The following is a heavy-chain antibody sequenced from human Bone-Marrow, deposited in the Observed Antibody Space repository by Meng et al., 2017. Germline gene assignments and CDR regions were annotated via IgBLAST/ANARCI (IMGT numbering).Heavy chain of an antibody. J-gene: IGHJ5*02. D-gene: IGHD3-3*01. CDR1: GASISSSHW. CDR3: ARAAYDIWSGYAP. Sequence: VRLAEPGPGLVKPSGTLSLTCAVSGASISSSHWWGWVRQPPGKGLEWIGEIYHDGSTNYTPSLKSRVTISVDKSKNQFSLKLSSVTAADTAVYYCARAAYDIWSGYAPWGQGSLVTVSS. CDR2: IYHDGST. V-gene: IGHV4-4*02.